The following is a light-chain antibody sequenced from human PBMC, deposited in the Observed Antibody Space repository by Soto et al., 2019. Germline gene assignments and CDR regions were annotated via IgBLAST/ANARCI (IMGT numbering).Light chain of an antibody. CDR3: QQYRMSPNT. V-gene: IGKV3-20*01. Sequence: EFTHSPAILSLSPGETATLSCRASQSVDKFLAWYQQRPGQAPRLLIYGASTRATGIPDRFSGSGSGTDFSLTIRGLKPEDFAVYYCQQYRMSPNTFGQGTRLEIK. CDR1: QSVDKF. J-gene: IGKJ5*01. CDR2: GAS.